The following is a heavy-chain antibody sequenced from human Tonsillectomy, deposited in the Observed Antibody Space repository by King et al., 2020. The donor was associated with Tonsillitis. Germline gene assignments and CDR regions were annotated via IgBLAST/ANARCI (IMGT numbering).Heavy chain of an antibody. D-gene: IGHD3-22*01. V-gene: IGHV4-4*07. CDR1: GVSMRTTY. Sequence: QLQESGPGLVKPSETLSLTCTVSGVSMRTTYWSWIRGPAGKGLEWRWRVYASVKTYHNPSPKSYVAMSIDTSKNQFSLRLGSVTAADTAVYYCARDRGDYYDSATYDPLYFDSWGQGTLVTVSS. CDR2: VYASVKT. CDR3: ARDRGDYYDSATYDPLYFDS. J-gene: IGHJ4*02.